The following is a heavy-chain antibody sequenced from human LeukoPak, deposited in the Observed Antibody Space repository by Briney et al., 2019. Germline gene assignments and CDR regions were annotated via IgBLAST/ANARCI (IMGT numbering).Heavy chain of an antibody. Sequence: PSETLSLTCTVSGGSISSYYWSWIRQPPGKGLEWIGDIYYSGSTNYNPSLKSRVTISVDTSKNQFSLKLSSVTAADTAVYYCAREGAAGDHDAFDIWGQGTMVTVSS. J-gene: IGHJ3*02. CDR2: IYYSGST. D-gene: IGHD6-13*01. CDR3: AREGAAGDHDAFDI. CDR1: GGSISSYY. V-gene: IGHV4-59*01.